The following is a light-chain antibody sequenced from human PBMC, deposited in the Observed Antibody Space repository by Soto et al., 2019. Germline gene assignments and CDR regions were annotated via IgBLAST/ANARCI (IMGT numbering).Light chain of an antibody. CDR2: KAS. V-gene: IGKV1-5*03. Sequence: DTQMTQSPSTLSASVGDRVTITCRASQSIGGWLAWYQQKPGKAPKLLIYKASSLESGVPSRLSGSGSETEFTLTISGLQPGDSATYYCQQYNSYSPTFGQGTKVDI. CDR1: QSIGGW. J-gene: IGKJ1*01. CDR3: QQYNSYSPT.